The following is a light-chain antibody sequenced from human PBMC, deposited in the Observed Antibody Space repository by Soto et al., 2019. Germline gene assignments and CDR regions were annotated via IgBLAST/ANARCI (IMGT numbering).Light chain of an antibody. CDR1: SSNIGAGYD. CDR3: QSYDSSLSGWX. CDR2: GNS. V-gene: IGLV1-40*01. Sequence: QAVVTQPPSVSGAPGQRVTISCTGSSSNIGAGYDVHWYQQLPGTAPKLLIYGNSNRPSGVPDRFSGSKSGTSASLAITGLQAEDEADYYCQSYDSSLSGWXFGGGXKLTVL. J-gene: IGLJ3*02.